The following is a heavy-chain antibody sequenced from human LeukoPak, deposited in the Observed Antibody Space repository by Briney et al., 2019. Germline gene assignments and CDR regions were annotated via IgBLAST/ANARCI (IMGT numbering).Heavy chain of an antibody. CDR2: IWYDGSNK. CDR1: RFTFSSYG. CDR3: AKPNYYDSSGYYYSLDY. V-gene: IGHV3-33*06. D-gene: IGHD3-22*01. J-gene: IGHJ4*02. Sequence: GGSLRLSCAASRFTFSSYGMHWIRQAPGKGLEWVAVIWYDGSNKYYADSVKGRFTISRDNSKNTLYLQMNSLRAEDTAVYYCAKPNYYDSSGYYYSLDYWGQGTLVTVSS.